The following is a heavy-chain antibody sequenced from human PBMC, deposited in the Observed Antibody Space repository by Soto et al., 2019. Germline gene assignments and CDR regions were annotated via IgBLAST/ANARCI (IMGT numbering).Heavy chain of an antibody. CDR2: ISAYNGNT. D-gene: IGHD2-2*01. J-gene: IGHJ4*02. V-gene: IGHV1-18*01. CDR1: GYTFTSYG. CDR3: ARWECSSTSCPYFY. Sequence: ASVKVSCKASGYTFTSYGISWVRQAPGQGLEWMGWISAYNGNTNYAQKLQGRVTMTTDTSTSTAYMELRSLRSDDTAVYCCARWECSSTSCPYFYWGQGTLVTVSS.